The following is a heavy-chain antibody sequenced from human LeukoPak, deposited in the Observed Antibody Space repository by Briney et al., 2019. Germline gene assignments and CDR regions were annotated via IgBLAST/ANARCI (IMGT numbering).Heavy chain of an antibody. Sequence: SQTLSLTCAISGDSVSSNSVTWNWIRQSPSRGLEWLGRTYYRSTWYNDYAVSVRGRITVNPDTSKNQFSLHLNSMTPEDTAVNYCARRLTQYDCFDPWGQGILVTVSS. D-gene: IGHD2-2*01. J-gene: IGHJ5*02. CDR2: TYYRSTWYN. CDR3: ARRLTQYDCFDP. V-gene: IGHV6-1*01. CDR1: GDSVSSNSVT.